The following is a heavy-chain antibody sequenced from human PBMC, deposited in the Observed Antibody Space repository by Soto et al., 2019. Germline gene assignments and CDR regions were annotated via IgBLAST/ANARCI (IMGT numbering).Heavy chain of an antibody. V-gene: IGHV3-7*01. Sequence: GGSLRLSCAASGFTFSSYWMGWVRQAPGKGLEWVANIKQDGSEKYYVDSVKGRFTISRDNAKNSLYLQMNSLRAEDTAVYYCARPTYYYDSSGYYLYYFDYWGQGTLVTVSS. CDR3: ARPTYYYDSSGYYLYYFDY. J-gene: IGHJ4*02. D-gene: IGHD3-22*01. CDR1: GFTFSSYW. CDR2: IKQDGSEK.